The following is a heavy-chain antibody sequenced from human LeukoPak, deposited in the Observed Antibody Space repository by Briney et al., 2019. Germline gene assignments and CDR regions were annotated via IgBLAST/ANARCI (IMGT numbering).Heavy chain of an antibody. V-gene: IGHV3-64D*09. J-gene: IGHJ4*02. CDR3: VKDLRGNYTFDY. Sequence: GGSLRLSCSASGFTFSYYAMHWVRKAPGKGLEYVSGINDNGGTTHYGDSVKGRFTISRDDSKNTLYLQMSSLRGEDTALYYCVKDLRGNYTFDYWGQGTLVTVSS. CDR2: INDNGGTT. CDR1: GFTFSYYA. D-gene: IGHD5-24*01.